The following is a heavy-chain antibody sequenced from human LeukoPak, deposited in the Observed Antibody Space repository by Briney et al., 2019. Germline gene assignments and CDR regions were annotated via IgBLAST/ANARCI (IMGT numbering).Heavy chain of an antibody. V-gene: IGHV1-2*02. CDR3: ARLDIVGATTKDY. Sequence: ASVKVSCKASGYTFTSYYMHWVRQAPGQGLEWMGWINPNSGGTNYAQKFQGRVTMTRDTSISTAYMELSRLRSDDTAVYYCARLDIVGATTKDYWGQGTLVTVSS. CDR1: GYTFTSYY. CDR2: INPNSGGT. J-gene: IGHJ4*02. D-gene: IGHD1-26*01.